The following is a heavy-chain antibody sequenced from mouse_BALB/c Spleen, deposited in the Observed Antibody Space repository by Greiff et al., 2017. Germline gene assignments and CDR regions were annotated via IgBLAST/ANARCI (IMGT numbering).Heavy chain of an antibody. Sequence: VQLKESGAELVRPGASVKLSCTASGFNIKDYNMHWVKQRPEQGLEWIGWIDPENGDTEYAPKFPGKATMTADTSSNTAYLQLSSLTSEDTAVYYCNALYYGSSSFAYWGQGTLVTVSA. J-gene: IGHJ3*01. CDR2: IDPENGDT. V-gene: IGHV14-4*02. CDR1: GFNIKDYN. CDR3: NALYYGSSSFAY. D-gene: IGHD1-1*01.